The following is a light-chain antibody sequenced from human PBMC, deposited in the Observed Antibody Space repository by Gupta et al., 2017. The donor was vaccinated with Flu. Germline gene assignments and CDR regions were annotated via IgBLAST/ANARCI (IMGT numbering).Light chain of an antibody. CDR2: EVS. Sequence: SSDIGDYNYVSWYQQHPGKAPKFLIYEVSNRPSGISHRFSGSKSGNTASLTISGLQAEDEADYYCFSYTTRSTPYVFGTGTRVTVL. J-gene: IGLJ1*01. CDR1: SSDIGDYNY. V-gene: IGLV2-14*01. CDR3: FSYTTRSTPYV.